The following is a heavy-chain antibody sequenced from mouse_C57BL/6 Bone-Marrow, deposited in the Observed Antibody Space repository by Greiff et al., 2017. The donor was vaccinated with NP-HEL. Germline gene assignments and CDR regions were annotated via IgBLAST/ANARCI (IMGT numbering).Heavy chain of an antibody. CDR2: ILPGSRST. D-gene: IGHD3-2*02. Sequence: VQLQQSGAELMKPGASVKLSCKATGYTFTGYWIEWVKQRPGHGLEWIGEILPGSRSTNYNEKFKGKATFTADTSSNTAYMQLSSLTTEDSAIYYCARLGETAQATFAYWGQGTLVTVSA. CDR1: GYTFTGYW. J-gene: IGHJ3*01. V-gene: IGHV1-9*01. CDR3: ARLGETAQATFAY.